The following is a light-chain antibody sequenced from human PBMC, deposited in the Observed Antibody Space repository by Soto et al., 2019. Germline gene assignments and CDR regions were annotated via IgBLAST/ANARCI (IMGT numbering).Light chain of an antibody. CDR2: DVS. Sequence: QSVLTQPASVSGSPGQSITFSCTGTSSDVGGYNYVSWYQHHPGKAPKLMIFDVSNRPSGVSNRFSGSKSGNTASLTISGLQPEDEADYYCSSYTTSNTRQIVFGTGTRSPS. CDR1: SSDVGGYNY. J-gene: IGLJ1*01. CDR3: SSYTTSNTRQIV. V-gene: IGLV2-14*03.